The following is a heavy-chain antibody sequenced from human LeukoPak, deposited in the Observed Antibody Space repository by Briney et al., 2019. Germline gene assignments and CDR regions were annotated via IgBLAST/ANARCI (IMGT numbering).Heavy chain of an antibody. Sequence: SETLSLTCTVSGGSISSYYWSWIRQPPGKGLKWIGYIYYSGSTNYNPSLKSRVTISVDTSKNQFSLNLSSVTAADTAVYYCASLAGYSSGWPYWYFDLWGRDTLVTVSS. J-gene: IGHJ2*01. CDR2: IYYSGST. CDR3: ASLAGYSSGWPYWYFDL. V-gene: IGHV4-59*01. CDR1: GGSISSYY. D-gene: IGHD6-19*01.